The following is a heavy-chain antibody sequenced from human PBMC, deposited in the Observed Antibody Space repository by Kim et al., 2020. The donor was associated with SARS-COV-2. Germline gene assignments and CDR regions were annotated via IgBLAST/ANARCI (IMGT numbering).Heavy chain of an antibody. Sequence: SVKVSCKASGFTFTSSAMQWVRQARGQRLEWIGWIVVGSGNTNYAQKFQERVTITRDMSTSTAYMELSSLRSEDTAVYYCAADLTGDSGSYEDYYYGMDVWGQGTTVTVSS. CDR3: AADLTGDSGSYEDYYYGMDV. D-gene: IGHD1-26*01. J-gene: IGHJ6*02. CDR1: GFTFTSSA. CDR2: IVVGSGNT. V-gene: IGHV1-58*02.